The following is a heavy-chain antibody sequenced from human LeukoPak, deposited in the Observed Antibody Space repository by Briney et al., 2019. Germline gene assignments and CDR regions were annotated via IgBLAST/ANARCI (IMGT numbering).Heavy chain of an antibody. Sequence: GGSLRLSCAASEFSVGSNYMTWVRQAPGKGLEWVSLIYGGGSTYYADSVKGRFTISRDNSKNTLYLQMNSLRAEDTAVYYCARDHVTLYSSGWYYFDYWGQGTLVTVSS. J-gene: IGHJ4*02. CDR1: EFSVGSNY. V-gene: IGHV3-66*01. D-gene: IGHD6-19*01. CDR3: ARDHVTLYSSGWYYFDY. CDR2: IYGGGST.